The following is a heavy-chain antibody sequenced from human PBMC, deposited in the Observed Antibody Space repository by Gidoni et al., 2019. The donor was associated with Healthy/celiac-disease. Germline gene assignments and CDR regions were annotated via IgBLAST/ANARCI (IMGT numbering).Heavy chain of an antibody. CDR3: ARLDYGDYVGAFDI. D-gene: IGHD4-17*01. Sequence: EVQLVESGGGLIQPGGSLRLSCAASGFTVSSTYMSWVRQAPGKGLEWVSVIYSGGSTYYADSVKGRFTISRDNSKNTLYLQMNSLRAEDTAVYYCARLDYGDYVGAFDIWGQGTMVTVSS. J-gene: IGHJ3*02. V-gene: IGHV3-53*01. CDR2: IYSGGST. CDR1: GFTVSSTY.